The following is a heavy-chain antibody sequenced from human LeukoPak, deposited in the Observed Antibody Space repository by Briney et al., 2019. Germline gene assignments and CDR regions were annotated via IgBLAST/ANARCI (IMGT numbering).Heavy chain of an antibody. CDR1: GFTFSSYS. CDR3: TSDFWSGYSFDY. V-gene: IGHV3-21*01. J-gene: IGHJ4*02. CDR2: ISSSSSYI. D-gene: IGHD3-3*01. Sequence: GGSLRLSCAASGFTFSSYSMNWARQAPGKGLEWVSSISSSSSYIYYADSVKGRFTISRDNAKNSLYLQMDSLRAEDTAVYYCTSDFWSGYSFDYWGQGTLVTVSS.